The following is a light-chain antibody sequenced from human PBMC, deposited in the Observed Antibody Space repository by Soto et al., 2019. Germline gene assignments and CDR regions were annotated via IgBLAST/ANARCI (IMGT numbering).Light chain of an antibody. CDR3: HQCNSFTS. CDR2: KAS. V-gene: IGKV1-5*03. J-gene: IGKJ1*01. Sequence: DIQMTQSPSTLSASVRDRVTITCRASQSISSWLAWYQQKPGKAPKLLIYKASSLESGVPSRFSGSGSGTKFTLTISSLQPDDFATYYCHQCNSFTSFGQGNKVEIK. CDR1: QSISSW.